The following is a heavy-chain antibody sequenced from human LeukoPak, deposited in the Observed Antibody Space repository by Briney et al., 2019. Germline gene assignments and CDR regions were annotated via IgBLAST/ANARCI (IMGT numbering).Heavy chain of an antibody. D-gene: IGHD5-18*01. Sequence: GGSLRLSCAASGFTFRSYSMNWVRQAPGKGLEWISYISSSNSTIYYGDTVKGRFTISRDNAENSLYLQMNSLKADDTAVYYCARGNSSGRGALDYWGQGALVIVSS. CDR3: ARGNSSGRGALDY. J-gene: IGHJ4*02. CDR1: GFTFRSYS. CDR2: ISSSNSTI. V-gene: IGHV3-48*04.